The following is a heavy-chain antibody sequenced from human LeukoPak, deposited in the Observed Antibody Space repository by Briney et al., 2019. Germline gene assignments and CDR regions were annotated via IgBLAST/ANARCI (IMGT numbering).Heavy chain of an antibody. CDR1: GFTSSSYS. CDR3: AREPNTDSGSYPTHFDY. V-gene: IGHV3-21*01. D-gene: IGHD1-26*01. Sequence: PGGSLRLSCAASGFTSSSYSMNWVRQAPGKGLEWVSSISSSSSYIYYADSVKGRFTISRDNAKNSLYLQMNSLRAEDTAVYYCAREPNTDSGSYPTHFDYWGQGTLVTVSS. CDR2: ISSSSSYI. J-gene: IGHJ4*02.